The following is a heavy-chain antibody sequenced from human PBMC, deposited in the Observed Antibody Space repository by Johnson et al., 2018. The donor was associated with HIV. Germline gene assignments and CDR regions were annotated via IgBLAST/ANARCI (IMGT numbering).Heavy chain of an antibody. CDR1: GFTFSSYW. V-gene: IGHV3-7*05. Sequence: VKLVESGGGLVQPGGSLRLSCAASGFTFSSYWMSWVRQAPGKGLEWVANIKQDGTEKYYVDSVKGRFTISRDNAKNSLSLQMNSLRAEDTAVYYCARHQVVDDAFDIWGQGTMVTVSS. CDR3: ARHQVVDDAFDI. D-gene: IGHD5-12*01. J-gene: IGHJ3*02. CDR2: IKQDGTEK.